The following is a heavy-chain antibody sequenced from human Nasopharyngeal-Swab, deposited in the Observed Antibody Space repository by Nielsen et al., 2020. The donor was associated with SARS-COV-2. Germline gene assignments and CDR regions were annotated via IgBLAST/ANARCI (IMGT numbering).Heavy chain of an antibody. CDR2: IYYSGST. J-gene: IGHJ3*02. CDR1: GGSISSYY. D-gene: IGHD3-22*01. V-gene: IGHV4-59*07. CDR3: ARGSFWYDSSGYPAEGDAFDI. Sequence: SDTLSLTCTVSGGSISSYYWSWIRQPPGQGLEWIGYIYYSGSTNYNPSLKSRVTISVDTSKNQFSLKLSSVTAADTAVYYCARGSFWYDSSGYPAEGDAFDIWGQGTMVTVSS.